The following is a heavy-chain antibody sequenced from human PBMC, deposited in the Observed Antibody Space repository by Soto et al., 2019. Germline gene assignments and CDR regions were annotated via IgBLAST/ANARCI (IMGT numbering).Heavy chain of an antibody. J-gene: IGHJ4*02. Sequence: SETLSLTCTVSGGSISSYYWSWIRQPPGKGLEWIGYIYYSGSTNYNPSLKSRVTISVDTSNNQFSLKLSSVTAADTAVYYCARATYDSSGYYYPRYWGQGTLVTVSS. CDR1: GGSISSYY. D-gene: IGHD3-22*01. CDR2: IYYSGST. V-gene: IGHV4-59*01. CDR3: ARATYDSSGYYYPRY.